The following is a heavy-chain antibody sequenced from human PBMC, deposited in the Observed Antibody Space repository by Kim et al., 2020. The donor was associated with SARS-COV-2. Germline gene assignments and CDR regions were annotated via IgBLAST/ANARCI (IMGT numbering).Heavy chain of an antibody. J-gene: IGHJ3*02. CDR1: GYSFTSYW. D-gene: IGHD3-22*01. CDR3: ARRLRVQQVVVMINDAFDI. CDR2: IYPGDSDT. V-gene: IGHV5-51*01. Sequence: GESLKISCKGSGYSFTSYWIGWVRQMPGKGLEWMGIIYPGDSDTRYSPSFQGQVTISADKSISTAYLQWSSLKASDTAMYYCARRLRVQQVVVMINDAFDIWGQGTMVTVSS.